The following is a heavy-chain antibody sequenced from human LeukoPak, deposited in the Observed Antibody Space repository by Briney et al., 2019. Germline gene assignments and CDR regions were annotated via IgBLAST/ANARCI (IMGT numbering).Heavy chain of an antibody. V-gene: IGHV1-3*01. Sequence: ASVKVSCKASEYTFVGHYMHWVRQAPGQGLEWMGWINAGNGNTKYSQKFQGRVTITRDTSASTAYMELSSLRSADTAVYFCARGRYSSGWYAIDYWGQGTLVTVSS. CDR3: ARGRYSSGWYAIDY. CDR1: EYTFVGHY. CDR2: INAGNGNT. J-gene: IGHJ4*02. D-gene: IGHD6-19*01.